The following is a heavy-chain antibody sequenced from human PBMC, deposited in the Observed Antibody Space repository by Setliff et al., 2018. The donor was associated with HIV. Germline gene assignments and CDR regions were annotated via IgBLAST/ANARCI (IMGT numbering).Heavy chain of an antibody. Sequence: PSETLSLTCTVSGGSVRRSSYYWGWVRQPPGKGLEWIGNVYYSGITSYNPSLKSRVTISVDMSMNQFSLKLTSVTATDTAVYYCARHIRYYDFQLDVWGKGTTVTVSS. J-gene: IGHJ6*04. CDR3: ARHIRYYDFQLDV. CDR2: VYYSGIT. V-gene: IGHV4-39*01. CDR1: GGSVRRSSYY. D-gene: IGHD3-22*01.